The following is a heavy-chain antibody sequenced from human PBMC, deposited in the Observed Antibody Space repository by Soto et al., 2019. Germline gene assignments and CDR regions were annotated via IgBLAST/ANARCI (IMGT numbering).Heavy chain of an antibody. D-gene: IGHD3-10*01. CDR3: ARVSRPSMVRGEGFDY. CDR2: INHSGST. J-gene: IGHJ4*02. Sequence: SETLSLTCAVYGGSFSGYYWSWIRQPPGKGLEWIGEINHSGSTNYNPSLKSRVTISVDTSKNQFSLKLSSVTAADTAVYYCARVSRPSMVRGEGFDYWGQGTLVTVSS. CDR1: GGSFSGYY. V-gene: IGHV4-34*01.